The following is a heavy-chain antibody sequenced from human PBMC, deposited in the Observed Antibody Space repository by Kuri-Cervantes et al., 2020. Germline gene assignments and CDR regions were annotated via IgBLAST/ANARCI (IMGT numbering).Heavy chain of an antibody. D-gene: IGHD6-13*01. Sequence: LSLTCAASKFTFSSYAMSWVRQAPGKGLEWVSAISGSGGSTYYADSVKGRFTVSRDNSKNTLYLQMNSLRAEDTAVYYCAKGGYSSSWYESDYYYYYGMDVWGQGTTVTVSS. CDR3: AKGGYSSSWYESDYYYYYGMDV. V-gene: IGHV3-23*01. J-gene: IGHJ6*02. CDR2: ISGSGGST. CDR1: KFTFSSYA.